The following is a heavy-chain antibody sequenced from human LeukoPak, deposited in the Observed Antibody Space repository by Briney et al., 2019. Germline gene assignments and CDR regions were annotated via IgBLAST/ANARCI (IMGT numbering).Heavy chain of an antibody. Sequence: PGGSLRLSCAASGFTFSDYYVSWIRQAPGKGLEWISYITSSGNTLYYADSVKGRFTISRDNVRSSLYLQMNSLRADDTAVYYYARERGSVYGSGNNYFDYWGQGTLVTVSS. J-gene: IGHJ4*02. CDR2: ITSSGNTL. D-gene: IGHD3-10*01. V-gene: IGHV3-11*01. CDR3: ARERGSVYGSGNNYFDY. CDR1: GFTFSDYY.